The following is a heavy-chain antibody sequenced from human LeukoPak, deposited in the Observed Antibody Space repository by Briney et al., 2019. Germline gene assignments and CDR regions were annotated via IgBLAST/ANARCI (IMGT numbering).Heavy chain of an antibody. CDR2: INHSGST. CDR3: ARGRLGYSSGWYRYAEYFQH. Sequence: SETLSLTCAVYGWSFSSYYWSWIRQPPGKGLEWIGEINHSGSTNYNPSLKRRVTISVDTSKKQFSLKLSSVTAADTAVYYCARGRLGYSSGWYRYAEYFQHWGQGTLVTVSS. J-gene: IGHJ1*01. D-gene: IGHD6-19*01. CDR1: GWSFSSYY. V-gene: IGHV4-34*01.